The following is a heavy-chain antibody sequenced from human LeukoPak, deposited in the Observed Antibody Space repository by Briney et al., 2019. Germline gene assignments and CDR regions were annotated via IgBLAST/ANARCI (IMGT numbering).Heavy chain of an antibody. J-gene: IGHJ4*02. CDR1: GGSVSSGSYY. CDR3: ATGGSGSYPRHNFDY. V-gene: IGHV4-61*01. CDR2: IYYSGST. Sequence: SETLSLTCTVSGGSVSSGSYYWSWIRQPPGKGLEWIGYIYYSGSTNYNPSLKSRVTISVDTSKNQFSLKLSSVTAVDTAVYYCATGGSGSYPRHNFDYWGQGTLVTVSS. D-gene: IGHD3-10*01.